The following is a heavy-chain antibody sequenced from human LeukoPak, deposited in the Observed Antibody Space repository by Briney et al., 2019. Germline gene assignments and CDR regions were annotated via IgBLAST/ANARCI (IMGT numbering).Heavy chain of an antibody. CDR3: ATVGRRSRGGY. Sequence: QPGASLRLSCAASGFTFSSYAMSWVRQAPGKGLEWVSYIGSAGTSIYYADSVKGRFTISRNNAENSLHLQMNSLRAEDTAVYYCATVGRRSRGGYWGQGVLVTVSS. J-gene: IGHJ4*02. CDR2: IGSAGTSI. D-gene: IGHD2-2*01. CDR1: GFTFSSYA. V-gene: IGHV3-48*03.